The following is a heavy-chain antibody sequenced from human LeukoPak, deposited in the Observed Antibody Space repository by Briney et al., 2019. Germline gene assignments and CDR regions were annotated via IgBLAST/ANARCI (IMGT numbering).Heavy chain of an antibody. CDR2: ISYSAAGT. J-gene: IGHJ4*02. Sequence: GGSLRLSCAASGFTFNIYAMNWVRQAPGKGLEWISSISYSAAGTYYADSVKGRFSISRDNSKKIVYLQMNSLRAEDTAVYYCAKDRMGGVTFFDYWGQGTLDTVSS. V-gene: IGHV3-23*01. CDR1: GFTFNIYA. D-gene: IGHD2-21*02. CDR3: AKDRMGGVTFFDY.